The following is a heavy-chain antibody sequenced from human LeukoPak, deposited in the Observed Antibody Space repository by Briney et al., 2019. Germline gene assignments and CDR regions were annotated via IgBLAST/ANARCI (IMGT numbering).Heavy chain of an antibody. V-gene: IGHV3-15*01. CDR2: IKSRTDGGTK. D-gene: IGHD6-19*01. Sequence: KPGGSLRLSCAASGFTVSNAWMSWVRQAPGKGLEWGGRIKSRTDGGTKDYAARVKGRFTISRDDSKNTLYLQMNSLKTEDTAVYYCTTVGTADSSGWYKGDAFDIWGQGTMVTVSS. J-gene: IGHJ3*02. CDR1: GFTVSNAW. CDR3: TTVGTADSSGWYKGDAFDI.